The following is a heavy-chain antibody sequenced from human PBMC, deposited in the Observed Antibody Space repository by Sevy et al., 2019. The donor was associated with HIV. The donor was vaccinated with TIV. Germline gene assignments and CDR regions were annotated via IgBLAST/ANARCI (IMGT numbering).Heavy chain of an antibody. CDR2: ITSSGDTI. Sequence: GGSLRLSCAASGFTFRDYYMTWISQAPGKGLEWVAYITSSGDTIYYADSVKGRFTISRDNAKNSLYLQMNNLRAEDTAVYYCAREYDYSHYAFDYWGQGTLVTVSS. V-gene: IGHV3-11*01. D-gene: IGHD4-4*01. CDR1: GFTFRDYY. J-gene: IGHJ4*02. CDR3: AREYDYSHYAFDY.